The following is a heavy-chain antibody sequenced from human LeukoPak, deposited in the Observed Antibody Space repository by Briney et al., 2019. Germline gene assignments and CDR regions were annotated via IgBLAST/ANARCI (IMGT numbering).Heavy chain of an antibody. Sequence: GGSLRLSCAASGFTFGSYWMSWVRQAPGKGLEWVANIKQDGSEKYYVDSVKGRFTISRDNAKNSLYLQMNSLRAEDTAVYYCARDRVLLEFDPWGQGTLVTVSS. CDR3: ARDRVLLEFDP. D-gene: IGHD2-21*01. V-gene: IGHV3-7*03. J-gene: IGHJ5*02. CDR2: IKQDGSEK. CDR1: GFTFGSYW.